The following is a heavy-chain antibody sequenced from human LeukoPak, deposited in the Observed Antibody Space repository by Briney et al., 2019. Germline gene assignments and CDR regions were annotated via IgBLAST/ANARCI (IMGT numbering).Heavy chain of an antibody. D-gene: IGHD1-26*01. Sequence: GGSLRLSCAASGFTFSSYAVSWVRQAPGKGLECVSTMSGSGSITRYADSVKGRFIISRDNSKNTPYLQMNSLRAEDTAIYYCAKGPWDLPHAFDIWGLGTMVTVSS. CDR1: GFTFSSYA. CDR2: MSGSGSIT. J-gene: IGHJ3*02. CDR3: AKGPWDLPHAFDI. V-gene: IGHV3-23*01.